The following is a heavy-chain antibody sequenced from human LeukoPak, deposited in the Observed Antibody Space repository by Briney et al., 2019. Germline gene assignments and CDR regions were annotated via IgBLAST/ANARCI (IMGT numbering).Heavy chain of an antibody. Sequence: GGTLRLSCAASGFTFSSYGMSWVRQAPGKGLEWVSAISGSGGSTYYADSVKGRFTISRDNSKNTLYLQMNSLRAEDTAVYYCAKDDSSSWYRGDDAFDIWGQGTMVTVSS. J-gene: IGHJ3*02. D-gene: IGHD6-13*01. CDR2: ISGSGGST. V-gene: IGHV3-23*01. CDR1: GFTFSSYG. CDR3: AKDDSSSWYRGDDAFDI.